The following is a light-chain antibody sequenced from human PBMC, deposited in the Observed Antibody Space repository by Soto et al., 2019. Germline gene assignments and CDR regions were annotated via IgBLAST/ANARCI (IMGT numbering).Light chain of an antibody. Sequence: DIHMTQAPSTLSASVGDRVTITCRASQSISNWLAWYQQKPRKAPKLLIFDASTLESGVPSRFSGRGSGTEFTQTISGLQPDDVASYYCQQSNKYCTFGQGTKLEIQ. CDR1: QSISNW. CDR2: DAS. J-gene: IGKJ2*01. CDR3: QQSNKYCT. V-gene: IGKV1-5*01.